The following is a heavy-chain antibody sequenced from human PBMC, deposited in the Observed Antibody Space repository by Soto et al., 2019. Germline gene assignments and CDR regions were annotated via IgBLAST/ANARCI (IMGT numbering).Heavy chain of an antibody. J-gene: IGHJ4*02. V-gene: IGHV3-30*18. CDR2: ISYDGSNK. D-gene: IGHD3-3*01. CDR3: AKDLRFLEWSAFDY. CDR1: GCTCSGYG. Sequence: GGSLRLSCAASGCTCSGYGMHWVRQAPGKGLEWVAVISYDGSNKYYADSVKGRFTISRDNSKNTLYLQMNSLRAEDTAVYYCAKDLRFLEWSAFDYWGQGTLVPVSS.